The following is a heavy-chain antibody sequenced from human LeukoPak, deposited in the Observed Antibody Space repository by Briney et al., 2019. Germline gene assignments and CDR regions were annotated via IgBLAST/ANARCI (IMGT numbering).Heavy chain of an antibody. D-gene: IGHD5-18*01. Sequence: GGSLRLSSAASGFTVSSNSISWARQAPGKGQEWVSIIYSGGSTYYADSVKGRFTISRDNSKNTLYLQMNSLRAEDTAVYYCARTYSGYSYGMYWYFDLWGRGTLVTVSS. CDR2: IYSGGST. J-gene: IGHJ2*01. CDR1: GFTVSSNS. V-gene: IGHV3-53*01. CDR3: ARTYSGYSYGMYWYFDL.